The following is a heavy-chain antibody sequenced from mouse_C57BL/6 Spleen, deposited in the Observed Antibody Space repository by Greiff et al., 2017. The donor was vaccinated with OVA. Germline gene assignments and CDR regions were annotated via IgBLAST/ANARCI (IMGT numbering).Heavy chain of an antibody. V-gene: IGHV1-55*01. D-gene: IGHD1-1*01. CDR2: IYPGSGST. Sequence: VQLQQPGAELVKPGASVKMSCKASGYTFTSYWITWVKQRPGQGLEWIGDIYPGSGSTNYNEKFKGKATLTADKSSSTAYMQLSSLTSEDSAVYFCARSFYGSSYDYAMDYWGQGTSVTVSS. J-gene: IGHJ4*01. CDR1: GYTFTSYW. CDR3: ARSFYGSSYDYAMDY.